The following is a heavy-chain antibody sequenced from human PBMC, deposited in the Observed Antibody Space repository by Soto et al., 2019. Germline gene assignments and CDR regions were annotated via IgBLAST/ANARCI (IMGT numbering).Heavy chain of an antibody. D-gene: IGHD3-10*01. V-gene: IGHV4-59*08. CDR1: GGSINSYF. CDR3: ARHALGVTTFDY. Sequence: ASETLSLTCTVSGGSINSYFWSWIRQPPGKGLEWIGYIYYSGSTNYNPSLKSRVTISVDTSKNQFSLKLSSVTAADTAVYYCARHALGVTTFDYWGQGTLVTVSS. J-gene: IGHJ4*02. CDR2: IYYSGST.